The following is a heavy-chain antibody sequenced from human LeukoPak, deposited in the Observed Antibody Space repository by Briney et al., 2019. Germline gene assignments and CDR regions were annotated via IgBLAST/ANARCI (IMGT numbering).Heavy chain of an antibody. CDR3: ARDGDSGSYYTDY. J-gene: IGHJ4*02. D-gene: IGHD1-26*01. Sequence: LVKVSCKASGGTFSSYAISWVRQAPGQGLEWMGGIIPIFGTANYAQKFQGRVTITADESTSTAYMELSSLRSEDTAVYYCARDGDSGSYYTDYWGQGTLVTVSS. CDR2: IIPIFGTA. V-gene: IGHV1-69*13. CDR1: GGTFSSYA.